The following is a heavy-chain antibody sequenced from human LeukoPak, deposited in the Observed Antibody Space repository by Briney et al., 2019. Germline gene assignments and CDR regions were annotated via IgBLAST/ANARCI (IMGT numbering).Heavy chain of an antibody. V-gene: IGHV3-30*03. CDR2: ISYDGSNK. D-gene: IGHD3-22*01. CDR1: GFTFSSYG. Sequence: GGSLRLSCAASGFTFSSYGMHWVRQAPGKGLEWVAVISYDGSNKYYADSVKGRFTISRGNSKNTLYLQMNSLRAEDTAVYYCARGYYDSSSFFDYWGQGTLVTVSS. CDR3: ARGYYDSSSFFDY. J-gene: IGHJ4*02.